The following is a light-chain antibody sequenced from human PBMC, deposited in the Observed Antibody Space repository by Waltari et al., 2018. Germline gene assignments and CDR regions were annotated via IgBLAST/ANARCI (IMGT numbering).Light chain of an antibody. J-gene: IGLJ2*01. CDR1: SRDVGSYNL. CDR2: EGS. V-gene: IGLV2-23*01. CDR3: CSYAGSSPHVV. Sequence: QSALTQPASVSGSPGQSITISCTGTSRDVGSYNLVSWYQKHPGNAPKLMIYEGSKRPSGVSNRVSGSKSGNTASLTISCLHAEDEADYYCCSYAGSSPHVVFGGGTKLTVL.